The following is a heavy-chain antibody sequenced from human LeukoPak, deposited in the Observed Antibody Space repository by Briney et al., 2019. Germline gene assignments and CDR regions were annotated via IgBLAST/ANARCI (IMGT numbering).Heavy chain of an antibody. J-gene: IGHJ4*02. CDR3: ARERYCSGGSCYGAYYFDY. Sequence: PSETLSLTCTVSGGSISSYYWSWIRQPPGKGLEWIGYIYYSGSTNYNPSLKSRVTISVDTSKNQFSLKLSSVTAADPAVYYCARERYCSGGSCYGAYYFDYWGQGTLVTVSS. CDR1: GGSISSYY. V-gene: IGHV4-59*01. CDR2: IYYSGST. D-gene: IGHD2-15*01.